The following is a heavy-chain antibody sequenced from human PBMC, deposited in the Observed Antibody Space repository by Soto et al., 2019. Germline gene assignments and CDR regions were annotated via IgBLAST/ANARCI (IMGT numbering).Heavy chain of an antibody. CDR2: INPQNGDT. V-gene: IGHV1-2*02. D-gene: IGHD2-21*02. CDR3: ARTTAMATIFGGLDS. J-gene: IGHJ4*02. CDR1: GYTFTGYY. Sequence: QVQVVQSGAEVKRPGASVKVSCKASGYTFTGYYIHWVRQAPGQGLEWMGWINPQNGDTDYTQKFQGRVTMTRDTSITTVYMELTRPTSDDTAVYYCARTTAMATIFGGLDSWGQGTLVTVSS.